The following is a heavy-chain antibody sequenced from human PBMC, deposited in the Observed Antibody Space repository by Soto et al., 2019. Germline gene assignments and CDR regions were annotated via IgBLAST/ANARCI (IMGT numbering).Heavy chain of an antibody. J-gene: IGHJ5*02. Sequence: QVQLVESGGGVVQPGRSLRLSCAASGFTFSSYGMHWVRQAPGKGLEWVAVIWYDGSNKYYADSVKGRFTISRDNSKNTLYLQMNSLRAEDTAVYYCAREAGVVVVAALDPWGQATLVTVSS. CDR1: GFTFSSYG. V-gene: IGHV3-33*01. CDR2: IWYDGSNK. CDR3: AREAGVVVVAALDP. D-gene: IGHD2-15*01.